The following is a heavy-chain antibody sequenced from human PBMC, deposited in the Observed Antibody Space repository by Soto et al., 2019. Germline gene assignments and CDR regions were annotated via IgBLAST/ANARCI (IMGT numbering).Heavy chain of an antibody. J-gene: IGHJ1*01. CDR3: ASMTTVTRRAEYFQH. V-gene: IGHV4-30-2*01. CDR2: IYHSGST. D-gene: IGHD4-17*01. Sequence: TLSLTCAVSGGSISSGGYSWSWIRQPPGKGLEWIGYIYHSGSTYYNPSLKSRVTISVDRSKNQFSLKLSSVTAADTAVYYCASMTTVTRRAEYFQHWGQGTLVTVSS. CDR1: GGSISSGGYS.